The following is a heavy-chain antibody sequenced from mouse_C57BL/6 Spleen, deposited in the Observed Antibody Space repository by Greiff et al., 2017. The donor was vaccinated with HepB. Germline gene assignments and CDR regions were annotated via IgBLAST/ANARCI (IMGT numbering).Heavy chain of an antibody. Sequence: EVKLMESGPGLVKPSQSLSLTCSVSGYSITSGYYWNWIRQFPGNKQEWMGYISYDGSNYYNPPLKNRIPITRDTSKNQFFLKLNSVTTQDTATYYSARVLYDDDTPHWYFDVWGTGTTVTVSS. CDR3: ARVLYDDDTPHWYFDV. CDR1: GYSITSGYY. CDR2: ISYDGSN. D-gene: IGHD2-4*01. V-gene: IGHV3-6*01. J-gene: IGHJ1*03.